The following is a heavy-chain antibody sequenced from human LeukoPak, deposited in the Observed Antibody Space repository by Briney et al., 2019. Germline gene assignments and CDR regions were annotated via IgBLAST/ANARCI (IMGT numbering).Heavy chain of an antibody. CDR2: LFIAGNT. CDR3: ARYSTSYGWLDP. CDR1: GFTVSTNF. D-gene: IGHD2/OR15-2a*01. V-gene: IGHV3-53*01. J-gene: IGHJ5*02. Sequence: GGSLSLSCVASGFTVSTNFMSWVRQAPGKGLEWVSGLFIAGNTNYVDSVKGRFTISRDNSKNTLYLQMNSLRAEDTAVYYCARYSTSYGWLDPWGQGTLVTVSS.